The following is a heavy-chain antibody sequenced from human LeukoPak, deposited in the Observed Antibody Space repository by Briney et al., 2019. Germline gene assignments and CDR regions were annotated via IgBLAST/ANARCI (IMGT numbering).Heavy chain of an antibody. Sequence: PGGSLRLSCAASGFTFSDYYMSWLRQAPGKGLEWVSYISSSGSTIYYADSVKGRFTISRDNAKNSLYLQMNSLRAEDAAVYYCARTRDRCDSFDYWGQGTLVTVSS. CDR3: ARTRDRCDSFDY. CDR1: GFTFSDYY. V-gene: IGHV3-11*01. J-gene: IGHJ4*02. CDR2: ISSSGSTI.